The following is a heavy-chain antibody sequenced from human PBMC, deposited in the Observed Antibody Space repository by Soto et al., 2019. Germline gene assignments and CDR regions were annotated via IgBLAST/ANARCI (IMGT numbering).Heavy chain of an antibody. CDR2: ISGSGGST. Sequence: GGSLRLSCAASGFTFSSYAMSWVRQAPGKGLEWVSAISGSGGSTYYADSVKGRFTISRDNSKNTLYLQMDSLRAEDTAVYYCAKDLNGFGEGDCSGGSCYEDAFDIWGQGTMVNVSS. D-gene: IGHD2-15*01. J-gene: IGHJ3*02. V-gene: IGHV3-23*01. CDR3: AKDLNGFGEGDCSGGSCYEDAFDI. CDR1: GFTFSSYA.